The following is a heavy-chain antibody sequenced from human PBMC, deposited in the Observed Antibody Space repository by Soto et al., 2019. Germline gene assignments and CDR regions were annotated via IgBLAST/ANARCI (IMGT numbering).Heavy chain of an antibody. V-gene: IGHV1-69*13. CDR1: GGTFSSYA. D-gene: IGHD4-4*01. Sequence: ASVKVSCKASGGTFSSYAISWVRQAPGQGLEWMGGIIPIFGTANYAQKFQGRVTITADESTSTAYMELSSLRSEDTAVYYCASFTDYSKSFDYWGQGTLVTVSS. CDR3: ASFTDYSKSFDY. CDR2: IIPIFGTA. J-gene: IGHJ4*02.